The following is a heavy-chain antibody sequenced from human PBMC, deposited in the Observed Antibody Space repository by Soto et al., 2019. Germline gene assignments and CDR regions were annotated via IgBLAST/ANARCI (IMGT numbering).Heavy chain of an antibody. J-gene: IGHJ6*03. CDR1: GGSIISSSYY. V-gene: IGHV4-39*01. CDR3: ARRVGGGYDLYYYYYYMDV. Sequence: SETLSLTCTVSGGSIISSSYYWGWIRQPPGKGLEWIGSIYYSGSTYYNPSLKSRVTISVDTSKNQFSLKLSSVTAADTAVYYCARRVGGGYDLYYYYYYMDVWGKGTTVTVSS. D-gene: IGHD5-12*01. CDR2: IYYSGST.